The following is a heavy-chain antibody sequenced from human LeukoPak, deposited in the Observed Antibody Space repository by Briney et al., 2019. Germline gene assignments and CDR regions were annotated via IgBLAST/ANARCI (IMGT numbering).Heavy chain of an antibody. CDR1: AFIFSGHW. Sequence: GGSLRLSCEGSAFIFSGHWMNWVRQTPGKGLEWVASIKEDGSERQYVDSVKGRFSISRDNTKGSLFLQLNSLRAEDTAVYYCAKDGLVWLPRPPDYWGQGTLVTVSS. V-gene: IGHV3-7*03. J-gene: IGHJ4*02. CDR2: IKEDGSER. D-gene: IGHD5-18*01. CDR3: AKDGLVWLPRPPDY.